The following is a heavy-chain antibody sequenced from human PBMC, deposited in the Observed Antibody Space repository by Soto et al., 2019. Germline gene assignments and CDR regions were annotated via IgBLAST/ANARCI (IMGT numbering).Heavy chain of an antibody. CDR3: AGSYGSGNLAFDY. D-gene: IGHD3-16*02. CDR1: GDTFSFYT. V-gene: IGHV1-69*02. Sequence: QVQLVQSGAEVRKPGSSVKVSCKASGDTFSFYTINWVRQAPGLGLEWMGRVNPLVSMSNYAQTFQGRVTMTAGKSTNAAQMQLTSLRSTDTAMYYCAGSYGSGNLAFDYWGQGALVTVSS. J-gene: IGHJ4*02. CDR2: VNPLVSMS.